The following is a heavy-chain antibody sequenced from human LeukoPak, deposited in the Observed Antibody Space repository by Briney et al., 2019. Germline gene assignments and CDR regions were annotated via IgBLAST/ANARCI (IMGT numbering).Heavy chain of an antibody. CDR2: ISGYKGNT. D-gene: IGHD2-2*01. V-gene: IGHV1-18*04. CDR3: ARGSTEIPAAIYYYGMDV. Sequence: ASVKVSCKASGYTFTSYGISWVRQAPGQGLEWMGWISGYKGNTNYAQKFQGRVTMTTDTSTSTVYMELRSLRSDDTAVYYCARGSTEIPAAIYYYGMDVWGKGTTVTVSP. CDR1: GYTFTSYG. J-gene: IGHJ6*04.